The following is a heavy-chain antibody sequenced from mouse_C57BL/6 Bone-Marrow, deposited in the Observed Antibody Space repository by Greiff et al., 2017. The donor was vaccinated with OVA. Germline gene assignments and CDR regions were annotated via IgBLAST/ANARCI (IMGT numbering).Heavy chain of an antibody. CDR3: AQTAQASEYFDY. D-gene: IGHD3-2*02. Sequence: VQLKESGPELVKPGASVKISCKASGYAFSSSWMNWVKQRPGKGLEWIGRIYPGDGDTNYNGKFKGKATLTADKSSSTAYMQLSSLTSEDSAVYFCAQTAQASEYFDYWGQGTTLTVSS. CDR1: GYAFSSSW. J-gene: IGHJ2*01. V-gene: IGHV1-82*01. CDR2: IYPGDGDT.